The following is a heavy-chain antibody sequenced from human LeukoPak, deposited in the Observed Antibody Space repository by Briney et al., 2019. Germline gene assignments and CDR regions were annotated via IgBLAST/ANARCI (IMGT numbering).Heavy chain of an antibody. J-gene: IGHJ4*02. CDR2: ISGSGGGT. CDR3: VKDLGRYRNNCFDY. D-gene: IGHD1-26*01. V-gene: IGHV3-23*01. CDR1: GFTFDNYG. Sequence: RPGGSLSLSCAASGFTFDNYGMSWVRQAPGKWLEWVSTISGSGGGTYYADSVKGRFTISRDDSKNTLYLQMNSLRAEDTAVYYCVKDLGRYRNNCFDYWGQGTLVTVSS.